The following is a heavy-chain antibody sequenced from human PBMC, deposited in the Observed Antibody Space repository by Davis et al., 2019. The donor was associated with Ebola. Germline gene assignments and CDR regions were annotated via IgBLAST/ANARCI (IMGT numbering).Heavy chain of an antibody. D-gene: IGHD6-6*01. CDR2: INAYNGNT. CDR1: GGTFSSYA. Sequence: ASVKVSCKASGGTFSSYAISWVRQAPGQGLEWMGWINAYNGNTNYAQKLQGRVTMTTDTSTSTAYMELRSLRSDDTAVYYCARGLSIAAPSDYWGQGTLVTVSS. V-gene: IGHV1-18*01. CDR3: ARGLSIAAPSDY. J-gene: IGHJ4*02.